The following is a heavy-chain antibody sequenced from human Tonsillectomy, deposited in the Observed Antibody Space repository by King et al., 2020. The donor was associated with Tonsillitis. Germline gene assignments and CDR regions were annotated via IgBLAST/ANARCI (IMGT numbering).Heavy chain of an antibody. CDR3: ARDLGDYNILTGHAYYYYGMDV. CDR2: INWNGGTT. CDR1: GFTFGDYA. V-gene: IGHV3-20*04. D-gene: IGHD3-9*01. Sequence: VQLVESGGGVVRPGGCLRLSCAASGFTFGDYAMTWVRQAPGKGLEWVSGINWNGGTTGYADSVKGRFTISRDNAENSLYLEMHNLRAEDTALYYCARDLGDYNILTGHAYYYYGMDVWGQGTTVTVSS. J-gene: IGHJ6*02.